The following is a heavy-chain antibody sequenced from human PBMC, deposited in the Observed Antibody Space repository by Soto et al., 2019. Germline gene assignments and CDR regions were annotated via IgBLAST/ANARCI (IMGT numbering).Heavy chain of an antibody. J-gene: IGHJ4*02. CDR1: GGSISSSNW. CDR2: IYHSGST. CDR3: ARGSRLAVATFDY. D-gene: IGHD6-19*01. Sequence: SETLSLTCAVSGGSISSSNWWSWVRQPPGKGLEWIGEIYHSGSTNYNPSLKSRVTISVDKSKNQFSLKLSSVTAVDTAVYYCARGSRLAVATFDYWGQGTLVTVSS. V-gene: IGHV4-4*02.